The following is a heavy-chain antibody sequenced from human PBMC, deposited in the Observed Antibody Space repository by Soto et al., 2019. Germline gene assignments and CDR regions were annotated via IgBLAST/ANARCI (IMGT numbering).Heavy chain of an antibody. CDR2: IYSGGYT. Sequence: EVQLVESGGGLIQPGGSLRLSCAVSGFTVSNNYMSWVRQAPGKGLEGVSVIYSGGYTAYGDSVKGRFTISRDNSKNTLYLQRKSLGASAPAVFSWATDRGGGGYWGQGTLVTVSS. V-gene: IGHV3-53*01. J-gene: IGHJ4*02. CDR3: ATDRGGGGY. D-gene: IGHD3-10*01. CDR1: GFTVSNNY.